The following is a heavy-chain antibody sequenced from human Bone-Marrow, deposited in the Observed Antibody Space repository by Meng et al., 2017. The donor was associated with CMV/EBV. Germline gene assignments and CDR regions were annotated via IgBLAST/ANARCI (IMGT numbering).Heavy chain of an antibody. V-gene: IGHV4-39*01. CDR2: IYYSGST. CDR1: GGSISSGDYY. Sequence: SETLSLTCTVSGGSISSGDYYWNWIRQPPGKGLEWIGSIYYSGSTYYNPSLKSRVTISVDTSKNQFSLKLSSVTAADTAVYYCARRAPMTLGPFDIWGQGKRVTGSS. D-gene: IGHD3-22*01. J-gene: IGHJ3*02. CDR3: ARRAPMTLGPFDI.